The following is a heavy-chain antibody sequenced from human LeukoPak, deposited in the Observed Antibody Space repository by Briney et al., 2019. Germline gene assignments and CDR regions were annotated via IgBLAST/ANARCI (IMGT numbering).Heavy chain of an antibody. Sequence: PSETLSLTCAVSGGSISSGGYSWSWIRQPPGKGLEWIGYTYHSGSTYYNPSLKSRVTISVDRSKNQFSLKLSSVTAADTAVYYCAREGSGCSSTSCYADNWFDPWGQGTLVTVSS. V-gene: IGHV4-30-2*01. J-gene: IGHJ5*02. CDR1: GGSISSGGYS. CDR3: AREGSGCSSTSCYADNWFDP. CDR2: TYHSGST. D-gene: IGHD2-2*01.